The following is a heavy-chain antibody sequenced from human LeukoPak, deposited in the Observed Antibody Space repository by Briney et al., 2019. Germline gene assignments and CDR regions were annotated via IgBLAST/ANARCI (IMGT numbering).Heavy chain of an antibody. D-gene: IGHD2-21*02. CDR3: ARSGDGYCGGDCHRGPSLPSADI. J-gene: IGHJ3*02. CDR2: IYPGDSDT. CDR1: GYSFTSYW. V-gene: IGHV5-51*01. Sequence: GESLKISCKGSGYSFTSYWIGWVRQMPGKGLEWMGIIYPGDSDTRYSPSFQGQVTISADKSISTAYLQWSSLKASDTAMYYCARSGDGYCGGDCHRGPSLPSADIWGQGTMVTVSS.